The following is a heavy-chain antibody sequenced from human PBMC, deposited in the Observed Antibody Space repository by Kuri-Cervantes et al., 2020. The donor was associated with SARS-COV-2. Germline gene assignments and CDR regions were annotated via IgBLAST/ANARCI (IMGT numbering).Heavy chain of an antibody. CDR2: ISGSGGTT. CDR1: GFTFSTYA. Sequence: GESLKISCAASGFTFSTYAMSWVRQAPGRGLGWVSGISGSGGTTYYADSVKGRFTISRDNSKNTLYLQMNSLRADDTAVYYCAEHYETYHPPQGFDIWGQGTMVTVSS. CDR3: AEHYETYHPPQGFDI. J-gene: IGHJ3*02. V-gene: IGHV3-23*01. D-gene: IGHD3-16*01.